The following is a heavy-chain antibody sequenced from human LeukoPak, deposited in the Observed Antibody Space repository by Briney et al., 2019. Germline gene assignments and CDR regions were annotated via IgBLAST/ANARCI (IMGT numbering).Heavy chain of an antibody. CDR2: ISSNGGST. V-gene: IGHV3-64D*09. Sequence: GGSLRLSCSASGFTFSSYALHLVAQAPGKGLEYVSTISSNGGSTYYADSVKGRFTISRDTSKNTLYLQMSSLRPEDTAVYYCVRHNYYDTSGPPSLWGQGTLVTVSS. CDR3: VRHNYYDTSGPPSL. J-gene: IGHJ4*02. D-gene: IGHD3-22*01. CDR1: GFTFSSYA.